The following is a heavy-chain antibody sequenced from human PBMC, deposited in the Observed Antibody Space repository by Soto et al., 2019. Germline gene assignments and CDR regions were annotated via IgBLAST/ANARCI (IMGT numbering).Heavy chain of an antibody. CDR3: ARGGIAAAGNFQH. CDR1: GGSFSGYY. Sequence: PSETLSLTCAVYGGSFSGYYWSWIRQPPGKGLEWIGEINHSGSTNYNPSLKSRVTISVDTSKNQFSLKLSSVTAADTAVYYCARGGIAAAGNFQHWGQGTLVTVSS. J-gene: IGHJ1*01. V-gene: IGHV4-34*01. CDR2: INHSGST. D-gene: IGHD6-13*01.